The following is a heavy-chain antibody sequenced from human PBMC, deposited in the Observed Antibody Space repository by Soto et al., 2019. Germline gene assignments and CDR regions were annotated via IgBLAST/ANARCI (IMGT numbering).Heavy chain of an antibody. CDR2: IIPILDTT. D-gene: IGHD3-10*01. J-gene: IGHJ6*02. Sequence: QVQLVQSGAEVKKPGSSVKVSCKASGGTFSSYTIYWVRQAPGQGLEWMGRIIPILDTTNYAQKFQGRVTIAADKSTSTVYMELSSLRSEDTAVYYCAGPRGFGELSYVGMDVWGQGTTVTVSS. CDR3: AGPRGFGELSYVGMDV. V-gene: IGHV1-69*08. CDR1: GGTFSSYT.